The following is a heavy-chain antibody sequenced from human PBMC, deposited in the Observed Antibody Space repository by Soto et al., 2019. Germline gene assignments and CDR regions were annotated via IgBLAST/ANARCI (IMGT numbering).Heavy chain of an antibody. V-gene: IGHV4-30-4*01. CDR1: GDSISSNGYL. CDR3: ACLIRPPGEEMFAVVLCD. Sequence: QMQLQESGPGLVKPSQTLSLTCSVSGDSISSNGYLWTWIRQTPGPGLEWVGHISHSPTTYSNPALRGRVTMCVATAHNQISLKARSMTAAHTAVYYSACLIRPPGEEMFAVVLCDWGRGSLVSVSS. D-gene: IGHD3-3*01. J-gene: IGHJ4*02. CDR2: ISHSPTT.